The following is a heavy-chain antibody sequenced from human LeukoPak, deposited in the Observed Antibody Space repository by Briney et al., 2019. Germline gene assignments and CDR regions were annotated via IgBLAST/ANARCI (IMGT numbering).Heavy chain of an antibody. Sequence: GGSLRLSCAASGFTFSSYGMHWVRQAPGKGLEWVAFIRYDGSNKYYADSVKGRFTISRDNSKNTLYLQMNSLRAEDTAVYYCAKLGGYDILTGAADLIYYYYYYMDVWGKGTTVTISS. CDR3: AKLGGYDILTGAADLIYYYYYYMDV. V-gene: IGHV3-30*02. CDR1: GFTFSSYG. CDR2: IRYDGSNK. D-gene: IGHD3-9*01. J-gene: IGHJ6*03.